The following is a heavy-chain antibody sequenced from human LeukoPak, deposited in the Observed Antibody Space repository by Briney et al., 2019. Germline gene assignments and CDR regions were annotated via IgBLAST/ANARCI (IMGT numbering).Heavy chain of an antibody. D-gene: IGHD5-18*01. J-gene: IGHJ4*02. CDR3: AREGDTAMVTNFDY. V-gene: IGHV3-7*01. CDR1: GFLFNKYW. Sequence: PGGSLRLSCAASGFLFNKYWMTWVRQAPGKGLEWVANIKEDDSEIYYVDSVKGRFTISRDNAKNSLYLQMNSLRAEDTAVYYCAREGDTAMVTNFDYWGQGTLVTVSS. CDR2: IKEDDSEI.